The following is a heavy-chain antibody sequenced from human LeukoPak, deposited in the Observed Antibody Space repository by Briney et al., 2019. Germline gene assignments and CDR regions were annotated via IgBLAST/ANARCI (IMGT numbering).Heavy chain of an antibody. CDR2: ISAYNGNT. Sequence: ASVKVSCKASGYTFTSYGISWVRQAPGQGLEWMGWISAYNGNTNYAQKLQGRVTMTTDTSTSTAYMELRSLRPDDTAVYYCARGLGRWLQLEAFDIWGQGTMVTVSS. V-gene: IGHV1-18*01. CDR1: GYTFTSYG. CDR3: ARGLGRWLQLEAFDI. D-gene: IGHD5-24*01. J-gene: IGHJ3*02.